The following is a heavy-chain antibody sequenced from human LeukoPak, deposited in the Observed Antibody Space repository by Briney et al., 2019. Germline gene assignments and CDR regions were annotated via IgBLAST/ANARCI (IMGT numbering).Heavy chain of an antibody. CDR2: IWYDGSHK. D-gene: IGHD1-14*01. CDR1: GFTFTTYG. CDR3: AAGEPYVY. Sequence: PGRSLRLSCAASGFTFTTYGMHWVRQAPGKGLEWVAIIWYDGSHKYYADSAKGRFTISRDNSKNTLYLQMSSLRAEDTAVYYCAAGEPYVYWGQGTLVTVSS. J-gene: IGHJ4*02. V-gene: IGHV3-33*01.